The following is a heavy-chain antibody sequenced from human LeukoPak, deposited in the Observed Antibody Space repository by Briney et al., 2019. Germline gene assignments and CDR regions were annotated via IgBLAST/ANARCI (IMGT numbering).Heavy chain of an antibody. D-gene: IGHD2-15*01. V-gene: IGHV4-39*01. J-gene: IGHJ6*02. Sequence: PLETPSLTCTVSGGSISSSSYYWGWIRQPPGKGLEWIGSIYYSGRTYYNPSLKSRVIISVDTSKNQSSLKLSSVTAADTAVYYCARRILPVVVVAATMDVWGQGTTVTVSS. CDR1: GGSISSSSYY. CDR3: ARRILPVVVVAATMDV. CDR2: IYYSGRT.